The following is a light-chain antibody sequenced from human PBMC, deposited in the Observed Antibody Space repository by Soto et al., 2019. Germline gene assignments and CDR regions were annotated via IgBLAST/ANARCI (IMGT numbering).Light chain of an antibody. CDR3: QQYNNWPWT. Sequence: EILMTHSPATLSVFQRERSTLXXRASQSVSSNLAWYQQKPGQAPRXIIYGASTRATGIPARFSGSGAGTEFTLTITSLQSEDFAVYYCQQYNNWPWTFGQGTKVDIK. CDR2: GAS. J-gene: IGKJ1*01. V-gene: IGKV3-15*01. CDR1: QSVSSN.